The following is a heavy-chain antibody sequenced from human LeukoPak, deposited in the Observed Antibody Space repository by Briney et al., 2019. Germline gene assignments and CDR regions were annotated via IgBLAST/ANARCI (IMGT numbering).Heavy chain of an antibody. CDR3: AREGDWGNYFDY. CDR2: INPNSGGT. J-gene: IGHJ4*02. Sequence: ASVKVSCKASGYTLTGYYMHWVRQAPGQGLEWMGWINPNSGGTNYAQKFQGRVTMTRDTSISTAYMELSRLRSDDTAVYYCAREGDWGNYFDYWGQGTLVTVSS. D-gene: IGHD3-16*01. CDR1: GYTLTGYY. V-gene: IGHV1-2*02.